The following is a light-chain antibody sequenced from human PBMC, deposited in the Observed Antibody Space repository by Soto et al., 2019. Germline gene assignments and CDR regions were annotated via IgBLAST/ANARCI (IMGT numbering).Light chain of an antibody. CDR2: DAS. V-gene: IGKV3-11*01. J-gene: IGKJ5*01. CDR1: QSVSSN. CDR3: QQRYNWPLIT. Sequence: EILLTQSPATLSLSPGERATLSCRASQSVSSNLAWYQQKPGQAPRLLISDASNRATGVPARFSGSGSGTDFTLTIGSLEPEDFAVYYCQQRYNWPLITFGQGTRLEIK.